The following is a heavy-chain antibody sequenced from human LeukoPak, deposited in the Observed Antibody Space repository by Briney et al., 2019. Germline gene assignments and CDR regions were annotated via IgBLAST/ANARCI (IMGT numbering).Heavy chain of an antibody. Sequence: GGSLRLSCAASGFTFSSYWMHWVRQAPGEGLVWVSRINTDGSSTTYADSVKGRFTISRDNSKNTLYLQMNSLRAEDTAVYYCAKPGSSDIVVVPAAIPYYYYYYYMDVWGKGTTVTVSS. CDR2: INTDGSST. D-gene: IGHD2-2*01. CDR3: AKPGSSDIVVVPAAIPYYYYYYYMDV. J-gene: IGHJ6*03. CDR1: GFTFSSYW. V-gene: IGHV3-74*01.